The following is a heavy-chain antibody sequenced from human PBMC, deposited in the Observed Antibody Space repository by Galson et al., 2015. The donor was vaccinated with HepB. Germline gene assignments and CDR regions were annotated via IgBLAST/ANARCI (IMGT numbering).Heavy chain of an antibody. Sequence: SLRLSCAASGFTFSSYGMHWVRQAPGKGLEWVAFIRYDGSNKYYADSVKGRFTISRDNSKNTLYLQMNSLRAEDTAVYYCAKDRRIAVAGTGALGHPVLDYWGQGTLVTVSS. J-gene: IGHJ4*02. CDR1: GFTFSSYG. D-gene: IGHD6-19*01. CDR2: IRYDGSNK. V-gene: IGHV3-30*02. CDR3: AKDRRIAVAGTGALGHPVLDY.